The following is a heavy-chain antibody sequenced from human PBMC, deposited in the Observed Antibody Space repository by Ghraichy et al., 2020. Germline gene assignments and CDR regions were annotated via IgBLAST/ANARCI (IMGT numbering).Heavy chain of an antibody. CDR3: ERDITGNYSIDY. V-gene: IGHV3-30-3*01. D-gene: IGHD1-26*01. Sequence: GESLNISCAASGFTFSGHAMHCVRQAPGKGLEWVAFISDDGNRKHYADSVKGRFTIFRDNSKNTLYLQMNSLRGEDTAMYFCERDITGNYSIDYWGQGTLVTVSS. CDR2: ISDDGNRK. CDR1: GFTFSGHA. J-gene: IGHJ4*02.